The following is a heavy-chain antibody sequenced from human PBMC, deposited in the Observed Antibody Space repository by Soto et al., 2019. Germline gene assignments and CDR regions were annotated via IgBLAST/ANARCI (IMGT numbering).Heavy chain of an antibody. J-gene: IGHJ6*02. Sequence: GGSLRLSCAASGFTFSSYSMNWVRQTPGKGLEWVSSISSSSSYIYYADSVKGRFTISRDNAKNSLYLQMNTLRASDTAMYYCARHISNFRYYYYAMDVWGQGTTVTVSS. CDR2: ISSSSSYI. D-gene: IGHD4-4*01. V-gene: IGHV3-21*04. CDR3: ARHISNFRYYYYAMDV. CDR1: GFTFSSYS.